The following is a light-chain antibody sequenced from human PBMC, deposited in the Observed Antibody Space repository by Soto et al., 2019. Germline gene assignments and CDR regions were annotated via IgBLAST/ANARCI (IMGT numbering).Light chain of an antibody. Sequence: EIVLTQSPGTLSLSPGERATLSCRASQSVTSSYLAWYQQKPDQAPRLLIYGASSRATGISDRFSGSGSGTDFILTISRLEPEDFAVYYCQQYGSSPETFGQGTKVEIK. CDR3: QQYGSSPET. CDR1: QSVTSSY. CDR2: GAS. V-gene: IGKV3-20*01. J-gene: IGKJ1*01.